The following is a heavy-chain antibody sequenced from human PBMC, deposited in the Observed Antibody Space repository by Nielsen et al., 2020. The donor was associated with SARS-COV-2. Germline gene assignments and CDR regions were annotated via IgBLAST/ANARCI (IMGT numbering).Heavy chain of an antibody. D-gene: IGHD4/OR15-4a*01. J-gene: IGHJ4*02. CDR1: GFTFAAFT. Sequence: GESLKISCAASGFTFAAFTLNWVRQPPGKGLEWVSAISSGGMYIYYADSVKGRFTVSRDNAKNSLYLQMDSLRVDDTAVYYCARGRNANYHEFDFWGQGSLVTVSS. CDR2: ISSGGMYI. CDR3: ARGRNANYHEFDF. V-gene: IGHV3-21*01.